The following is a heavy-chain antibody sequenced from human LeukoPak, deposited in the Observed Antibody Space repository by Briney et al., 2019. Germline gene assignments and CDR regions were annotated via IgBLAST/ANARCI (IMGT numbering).Heavy chain of an antibody. Sequence: ASVNVSCKASGYTFTSFDIHWVRQATGQGLEWLGWMTPNSGQTGYAQKVQGRVTLTRDTSTSTAYMELSSLTSEDTAVYYCARNEYATGWFDHWGQGTVVTVSS. D-gene: IGHD2-2*01. V-gene: IGHV1-8*01. CDR1: GYTFTSFD. J-gene: IGHJ5*02. CDR2: MTPNSGQT. CDR3: ARNEYATGWFDH.